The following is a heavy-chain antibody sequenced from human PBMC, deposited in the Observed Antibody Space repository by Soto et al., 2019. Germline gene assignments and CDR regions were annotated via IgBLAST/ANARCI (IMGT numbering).Heavy chain of an antibody. J-gene: IGHJ4*02. V-gene: IGHV5-51*01. CDR1: GYVFSTYW. CDR2: IYPGDSET. Sequence: GESLKISCRGSGYVFSTYWIGWVRQMPGQGLEWMGIIYPGDSETTYSPSFEGQVTISADTSISTAYLQWDTLRTSDTAMYYCASGYCDDGDCHPASYGYWGQGTLVTVSS. CDR3: ASGYCDDGDCHPASYGY. D-gene: IGHD2-2*03.